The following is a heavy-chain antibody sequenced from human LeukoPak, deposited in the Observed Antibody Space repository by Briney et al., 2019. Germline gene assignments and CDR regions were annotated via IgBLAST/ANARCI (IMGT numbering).Heavy chain of an antibody. J-gene: IGHJ4*02. Sequence: TGGSLRLSCAASGFTFSRYVVSWVRQAPGKGLEWVSAISDSGGSTYYADSVKGRFTISRDNSKNTLYFQMNSLRAEDTAVYYCARMIAVAGPYYFDYWGQGTLLTVSS. V-gene: IGHV3-23*01. D-gene: IGHD6-19*01. CDR3: ARMIAVAGPYYFDY. CDR2: ISDSGGST. CDR1: GFTFSRYV.